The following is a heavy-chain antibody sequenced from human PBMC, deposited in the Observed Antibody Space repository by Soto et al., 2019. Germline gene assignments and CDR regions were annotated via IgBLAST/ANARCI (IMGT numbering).Heavy chain of an antibody. CDR3: ARHIQRIRRTHPNSVGTGN. CDR1: GFTFNSYA. V-gene: IGHV3-30*04. J-gene: IGHJ4*02. Sequence: GGSLRLSCAASGFTFNSYAMHWVRQAPGQGLEWVAVISFNGIDTYYADSVKGRVTISRDNSRNTVFLQMTSLRTEDTAVFYCARHIQRIRRTHPNSVGTGNWGQGTLVTVSS. CDR2: ISFNGIDT. D-gene: IGHD6-13*01.